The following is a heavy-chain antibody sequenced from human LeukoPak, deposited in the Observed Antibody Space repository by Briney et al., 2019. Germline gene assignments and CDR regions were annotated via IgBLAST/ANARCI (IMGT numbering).Heavy chain of an antibody. CDR1: GGSFSGYY. CDR2: INHSGST. V-gene: IGHV4-34*01. Sequence: SETLSLTCAVYGGSFSGYYWSWIRQPPGKGLEWIGEINHSGSTNYNPSLKSRVTISVDTSKNQFSLKLSSVTAADTAVYYCARGIVGAPDYWGQGTLATVSS. J-gene: IGHJ4*02. CDR3: ARGIVGAPDY. D-gene: IGHD1-26*01.